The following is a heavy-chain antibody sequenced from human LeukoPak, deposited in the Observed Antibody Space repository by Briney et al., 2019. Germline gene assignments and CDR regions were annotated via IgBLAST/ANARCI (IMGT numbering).Heavy chain of an antibody. CDR2: INHSGST. Sequence: SETLSLTCAVYGGSFSGYYWSWIRQPPGKGLEWIGEINHSGSTNYNPSLKSRVTISVDTSKNQFSLKLSSVTAADTAVYYCARGRRYSYGPPPDDWGQGTLVTVSS. CDR3: ARGRRYSYGPPPDD. J-gene: IGHJ4*02. CDR1: GGSFSGYY. D-gene: IGHD5-18*01. V-gene: IGHV4-34*01.